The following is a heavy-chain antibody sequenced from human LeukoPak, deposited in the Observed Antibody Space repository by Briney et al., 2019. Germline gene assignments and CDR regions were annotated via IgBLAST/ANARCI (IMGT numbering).Heavy chain of an antibody. V-gene: IGHV1-2*06. J-gene: IGHJ4*02. D-gene: IGHD2-2*01. CDR2: IDPSNGGT. Sequence: ASVKVSCKTSGYTFTHFNINWVRRVPGQGLEWMGPIDPSNGGTRYVQKSQGRVTMTRDTSINTAYMDLSSLTSDDTAVYYCTRTWNTEACRSTSCFEPDFDCWGQGTLVTVSS. CDR1: GYTFTHFN. CDR3: TRTWNTEACRSTSCFEPDFDC.